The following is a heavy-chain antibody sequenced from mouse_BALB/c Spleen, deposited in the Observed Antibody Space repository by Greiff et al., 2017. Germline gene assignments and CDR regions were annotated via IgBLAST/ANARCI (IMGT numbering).Heavy chain of an antibody. Sequence: VQLQQSGGGLVQPKGSLKLSCAASGFTFNTYAMNWVRQAPGKGLEWVARIRSKSNNYATYYADSVKDRFTISRDDSQSMLYLQMNNLKTEDTAMYYCANYGNSFAYWGQGTLVTVSA. CDR3: ANYGNSFAY. D-gene: IGHD2-1*01. CDR1: GFTFNTYA. CDR2: IRSKSNNYAT. J-gene: IGHJ3*01. V-gene: IGHV10-1*02.